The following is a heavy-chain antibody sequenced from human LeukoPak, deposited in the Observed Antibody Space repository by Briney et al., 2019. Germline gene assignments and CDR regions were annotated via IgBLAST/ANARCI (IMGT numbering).Heavy chain of an antibody. CDR3: ASTGGTYDILTGYYWTNFDY. Sequence: SETLSLTCTVSGGSISSSSYYWGWIRQPPGKGLEWIGSIYYSGGTYYNPSLKSRVTISVDTSKNQYSLKLSSVTAADTAVYYCASTGGTYDILTGYYWTNFDYWGQGTLVTVSS. CDR1: GGSISSSSYY. V-gene: IGHV4-39*01. CDR2: IYYSGGT. D-gene: IGHD3-9*01. J-gene: IGHJ4*02.